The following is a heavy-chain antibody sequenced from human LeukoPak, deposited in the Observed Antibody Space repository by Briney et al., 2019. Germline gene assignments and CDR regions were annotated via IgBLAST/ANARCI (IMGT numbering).Heavy chain of an antibody. CDR3: ARLSAYYYGSYFYYYMDV. V-gene: IGHV3-48*03. CDR1: GFTFSSYE. Sequence: GGSLRLSCTASGFTFSSYEMNWVRQAPGKGLEWVSYISSSGSTIYYADSVKGRFTISRDNAKNSLYLQMNSLRAEDTALYYCARLSAYYYGSYFYYYMDVWGKGTTVTVSS. CDR2: ISSSGSTI. D-gene: IGHD3-10*01. J-gene: IGHJ6*03.